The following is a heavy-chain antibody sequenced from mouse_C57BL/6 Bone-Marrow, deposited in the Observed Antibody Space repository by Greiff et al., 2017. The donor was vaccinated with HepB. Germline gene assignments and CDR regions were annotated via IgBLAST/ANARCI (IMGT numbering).Heavy chain of an antibody. CDR2: ISYDGSN. J-gene: IGHJ3*01. Sequence: EVQVVESGPGLVKPSQSLSLTCSVTGYSITSGYYWNWIRQFPGNKLEWMGYISYDGSNNYNPSLKNRISITRDTSKNQFFLKLNSVTTEDTATYYCARERAGYYPWFAYWGQGTLVTVSA. V-gene: IGHV3-6*01. CDR3: ARERAGYYPWFAY. CDR1: GYSITSGYY. D-gene: IGHD2-3*01.